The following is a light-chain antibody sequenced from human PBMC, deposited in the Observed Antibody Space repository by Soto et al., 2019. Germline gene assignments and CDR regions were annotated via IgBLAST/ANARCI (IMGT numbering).Light chain of an antibody. Sequence: VVLTQSPGTLSLSPGERATLSCRASQSVSSIYLAWYQQKPGQTPRLLIYGASSRATGIADRFSGSASGTDFTLTISRLEPEDFAVYYCHQYAGSPWTFGQGTKVEIK. V-gene: IGKV3-20*01. CDR2: GAS. J-gene: IGKJ1*01. CDR1: QSVSSIY. CDR3: HQYAGSPWT.